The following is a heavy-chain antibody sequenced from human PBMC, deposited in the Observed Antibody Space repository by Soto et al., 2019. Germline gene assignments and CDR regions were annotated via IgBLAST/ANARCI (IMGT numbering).Heavy chain of an antibody. CDR2: IRSKANSYAT. CDR3: TRHNSSSWYFYDY. D-gene: IGHD6-13*01. CDR1: GFTFSGSA. J-gene: IGHJ4*02. V-gene: IGHV3-73*01. Sequence: GGSLRLSCAASGFTFSGSAMHWVRQASGKGLEWVGRIRSKANSYATAYAASVKGRFTISRDDSKNTAYLQMNSLKTEDTAVYYCTRHNSSSWYFYDYWGQGTLVTVSS.